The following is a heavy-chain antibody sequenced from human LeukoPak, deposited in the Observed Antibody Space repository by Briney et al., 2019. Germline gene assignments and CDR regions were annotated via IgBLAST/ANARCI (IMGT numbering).Heavy chain of an antibody. CDR2: IYHSGST. J-gene: IGHJ5*02. V-gene: IGHV4-39*07. CDR3: ARVTYYDILFDP. D-gene: IGHD3-9*01. Sequence: PSETLSLTCTVSGDSISTTSYYWGWIRQSPGKGLEWIASIYHSGSTYYNPSLKSRVTMSVDTSKNQFSLKLRSVTAADTAVYYCARVTYYDILFDPWGQGTLVTVSS. CDR1: GDSISTTSYY.